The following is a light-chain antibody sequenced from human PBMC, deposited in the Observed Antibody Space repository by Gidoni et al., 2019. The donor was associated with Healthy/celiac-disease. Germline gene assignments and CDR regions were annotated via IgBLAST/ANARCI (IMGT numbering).Light chain of an antibody. Sequence: SYELTQPPSVSGSPGQTASITCSGDKLGDKYACWYQQKPGQSPVLVIYQDSKRPSGIPERFSGSNSGNTATLTISGTQAMDEADYYCQAWDSSTDVVVGGGTKLTVL. CDR2: QDS. J-gene: IGLJ2*01. CDR3: QAWDSSTDVV. V-gene: IGLV3-1*01. CDR1: KLGDKY.